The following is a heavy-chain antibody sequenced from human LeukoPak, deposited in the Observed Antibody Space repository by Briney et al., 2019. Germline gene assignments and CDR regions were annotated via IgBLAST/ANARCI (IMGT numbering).Heavy chain of an antibody. CDR3: AKETHSTMVPGYAFDI. Sequence: GRSLRLSCAASGFTFDDYAIHWVRQAPGKGLEWVSGISRNGAKIVYADSVKGRFTISRDNAKNSLYLQMDSLGTEDTALYYCAKETHSTMVPGYAFDIWGQGTMVTVSS. CDR2: ISRNGAKI. D-gene: IGHD2-8*01. V-gene: IGHV3-9*01. CDR1: GFTFDDYA. J-gene: IGHJ3*02.